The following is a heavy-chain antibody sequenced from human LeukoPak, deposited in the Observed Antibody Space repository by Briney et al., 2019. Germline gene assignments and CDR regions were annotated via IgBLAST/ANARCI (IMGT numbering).Heavy chain of an antibody. CDR2: INHSGST. CDR3: ARRTYYYASGSYSPPRY. D-gene: IGHD3-10*01. Sequence: PSETLSLTCAVYGGSFSGYYWSWIRQPPGKGLEWIGEINHSGSTNYNPSLKSRVTISVDTSKNQFSLKLSSVTAADTAVYYCARRTYYYASGSYSPPRYWGQGTLVTVSS. CDR1: GGSFSGYY. J-gene: IGHJ4*02. V-gene: IGHV4-34*01.